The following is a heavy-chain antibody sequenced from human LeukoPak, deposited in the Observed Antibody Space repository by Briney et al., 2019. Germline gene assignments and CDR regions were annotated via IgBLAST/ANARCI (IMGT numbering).Heavy chain of an antibody. D-gene: IGHD5-18*01. CDR1: GGSISSYY. V-gene: IGHV4-59*01. CDR2: IYYSGST. CDR3: ARVEYSYGGPDY. J-gene: IGHJ4*02. Sequence: SETLSLTCTVSGGSISSYYWSWIRQPPGKGLEWIGYIYYSGSTNYNPSLKSRVTTSVDTSKNQFSLKLSSVTAADTAVYYCARVEYSYGGPDYWGQGTLVTVSS.